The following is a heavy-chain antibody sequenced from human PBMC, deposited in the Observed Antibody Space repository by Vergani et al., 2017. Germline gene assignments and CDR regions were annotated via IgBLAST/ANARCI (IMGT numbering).Heavy chain of an antibody. V-gene: IGHV4-34*01. CDR3: ASRRRGYSYGITKFDY. CDR1: GGSFSGYY. Sequence: QVQLQQWGAGLLKPSETLSLTCAVYGGSFSGYYWSWIRQPPGKGLEWIGEINHSGSTNYNPSLKSRVTISVDTSKNPFSLKLSSVTAADTAVYYCASRRRGYSYGITKFDYWGQGTLVTVSS. J-gene: IGHJ4*02. D-gene: IGHD5-18*01. CDR2: INHSGST.